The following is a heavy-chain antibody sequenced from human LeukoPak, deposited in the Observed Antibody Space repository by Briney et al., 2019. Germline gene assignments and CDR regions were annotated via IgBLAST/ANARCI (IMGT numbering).Heavy chain of an antibody. CDR2: MNPNSGNT. CDR3: ARGISGYRGYSYGLFDY. J-gene: IGHJ4*02. CDR1: GYTLTSYD. V-gene: IGHV1-8*01. D-gene: IGHD5-18*01. Sequence: ASVNVSCKASGYTLTSYDINWVRQATGQGLEWMGWMNPNSGNTGYAQKFQGRVTMTRNTSISTAYMELSSLRSEDTAVYYCARGISGYRGYSYGLFDYWGQGTLVTVSS.